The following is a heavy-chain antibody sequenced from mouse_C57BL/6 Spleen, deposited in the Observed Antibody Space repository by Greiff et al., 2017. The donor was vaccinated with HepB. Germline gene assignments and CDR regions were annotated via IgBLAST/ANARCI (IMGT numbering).Heavy chain of an antibody. V-gene: IGHV1-19*01. D-gene: IGHD2-1*01. CDR2: INPYNGGT. Sequence: EVQLQQSGPVLVKPGASVKMSCKASGYTFTDYYMNWVKQSHGKSLEWIGVINPYNGGTSYNQKFKGKATLTVDKSSSTAYMELNSLTSEDSAVYYCARALGNIYAMDYWGQGTSVTVSS. J-gene: IGHJ4*01. CDR3: ARALGNIYAMDY. CDR1: GYTFTDYY.